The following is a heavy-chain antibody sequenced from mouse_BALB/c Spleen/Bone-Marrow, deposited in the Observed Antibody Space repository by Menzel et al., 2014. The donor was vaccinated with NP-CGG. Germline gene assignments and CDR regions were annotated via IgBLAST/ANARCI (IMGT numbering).Heavy chain of an antibody. CDR3: ARRDGGPMDY. Sequence: EVKVVESGGDLVKPGGSLKLSCAASGFTFSSYGMSWVRQTPDKRLEWVATISSGGSYTYYPDSVKGRFTISRDNAKNTLYLQMSSLKSEDTAMYYCARRDGGPMDYWGQGTSVTVSS. CDR1: GFTFSSYG. D-gene: IGHD2-3*01. J-gene: IGHJ4*01. CDR2: ISSGGSYT. V-gene: IGHV5-6*02.